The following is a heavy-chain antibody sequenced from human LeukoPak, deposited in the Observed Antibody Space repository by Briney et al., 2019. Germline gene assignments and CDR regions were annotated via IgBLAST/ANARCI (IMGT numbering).Heavy chain of an antibody. CDR3: ARQSISGSSLSYFDY. CDR2: TSNSGST. CDR1: GDSISSYY. J-gene: IGHJ4*02. V-gene: IGHV4-59*01. Sequence: SETLSLTCTVSGDSISSYYWNWIRQPPGKGLEWIGYTSNSGSTNNNPSLKSRLTISIDTSKNQFSLRLNSVTAADTAVYYCARQSISGSSLSYFDYWGQGTLVNVSS. D-gene: IGHD3-22*01.